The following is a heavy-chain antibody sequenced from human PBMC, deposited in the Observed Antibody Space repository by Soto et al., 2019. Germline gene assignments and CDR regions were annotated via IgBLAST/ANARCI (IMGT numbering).Heavy chain of an antibody. J-gene: IGHJ6*02. CDR2: INHSGST. D-gene: IGHD3-3*01. Sequence: QVQLQQWGAGLLKPSETLSLTCAVYGGSFSGYYWSWIRQPPGKGLEWIGEINHSGSTNYNPSLKSRVTISVDTSKNQFSLKLSSVTAADTAVYYCARVYYDFWSGYYRGGGGMDVWGQGTTVTVSS. CDR3: ARVYYDFWSGYYRGGGGMDV. CDR1: GGSFSGYY. V-gene: IGHV4-34*01.